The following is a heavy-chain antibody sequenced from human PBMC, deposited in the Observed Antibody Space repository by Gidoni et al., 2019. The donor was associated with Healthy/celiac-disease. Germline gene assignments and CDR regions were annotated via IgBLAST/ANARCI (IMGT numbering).Heavy chain of an antibody. Sequence: QVQLVQSGAEVKKPGSSVKVSCKASGGTFSSYAISWVRQAPGQGLEWMGRIIPILGIANYAQKFQGRVKITADKSTSTAYMELSSLRSEDTAVYYCARLEYSSGWYNAFDIWGQGTMVTVSS. CDR2: IIPILGIA. V-gene: IGHV1-69*04. D-gene: IGHD6-19*01. J-gene: IGHJ3*02. CDR3: ARLEYSSGWYNAFDI. CDR1: GGTFSSYA.